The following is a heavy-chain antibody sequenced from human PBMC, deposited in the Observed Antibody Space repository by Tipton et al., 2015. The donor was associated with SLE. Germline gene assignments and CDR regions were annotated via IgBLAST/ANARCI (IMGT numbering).Heavy chain of an antibody. Sequence: TLSLTCSVSGGSISSFYWSWIRQTPGKGLEWLGYISSDGNTNYNPSLQSRVVISHDTSKNQFSLRLRSMTAADTAVYFCARRLSHRRKPFDTWGQGILVTVSS. V-gene: IGHV4-59*01. CDR3: ARRLSHRRKPFDT. J-gene: IGHJ4*02. CDR2: ISSDGNT. CDR1: GGSISSFY. D-gene: IGHD1-14*01.